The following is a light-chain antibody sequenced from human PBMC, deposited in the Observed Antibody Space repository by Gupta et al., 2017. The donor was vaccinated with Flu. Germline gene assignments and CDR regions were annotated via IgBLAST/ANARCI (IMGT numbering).Light chain of an antibody. V-gene: IGLV2-14*01. CDR2: EVS. Sequence: QSALTQPASVSGSPGQSITISCTGTSSDVGGYNYVSWYQQHPGKALILSIYEVSNRPSGVSNRFSGSKSGTKVSLTISGLQAEDESYYYCSSYTSSSSLFGTGTNVTVL. CDR3: SSYTSSSSL. J-gene: IGLJ1*01. CDR1: SSDVGGYNY.